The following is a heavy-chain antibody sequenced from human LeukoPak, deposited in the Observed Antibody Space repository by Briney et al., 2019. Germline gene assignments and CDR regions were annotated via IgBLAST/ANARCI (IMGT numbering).Heavy chain of an antibody. D-gene: IGHD3-16*01. V-gene: IGHV3-7*04. CDR3: ARGGANRFDY. CDR2: IKEDGNEA. Sequence: SGGSLRLSCAASGFPFSGYWMTWVRQAPGRGLEWVATIKEDGNEAYFGDSVKGRFAVSRDNAKNSLYLQMNSLRGEDTAVYYCARGGANRFDYWGQGTLVTVSS. J-gene: IGHJ4*02. CDR1: GFPFSGYW.